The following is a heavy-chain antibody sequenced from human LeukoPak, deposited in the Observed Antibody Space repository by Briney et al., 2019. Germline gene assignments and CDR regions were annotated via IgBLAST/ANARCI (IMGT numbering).Heavy chain of an antibody. D-gene: IGHD3-3*01. V-gene: IGHV1-24*01. CDR3: ATVLRGNWFDP. Sequence: ASVKVPCKVSGYTLTELSMHWVRQAPGKGLEWMGGFDPEDGETIYAQKFQGRVTMTEDTSTDTAYVELSSLRSEDTAVYYCATVLRGNWFDPWGQGALVTVSS. CDR1: GYTLTELS. J-gene: IGHJ5*02. CDR2: FDPEDGET.